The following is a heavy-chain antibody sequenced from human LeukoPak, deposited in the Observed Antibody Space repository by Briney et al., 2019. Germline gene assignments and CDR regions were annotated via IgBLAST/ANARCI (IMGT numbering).Heavy chain of an antibody. CDR3: AKELWLPYYFDY. CDR2: ISPSGDIK. Sequence: PGGSLRLSCVASGFTFSRHGMNWVRQAPGKGLEWVSGISPSGDIKYYVDSVKGRFTVSRDNSKNTLYLQMNSLRAEDTAVYYCAKELWLPYYFDYWGQGTLVTVSS. D-gene: IGHD2-21*01. CDR1: GFTFSRHG. J-gene: IGHJ4*02. V-gene: IGHV3-23*01.